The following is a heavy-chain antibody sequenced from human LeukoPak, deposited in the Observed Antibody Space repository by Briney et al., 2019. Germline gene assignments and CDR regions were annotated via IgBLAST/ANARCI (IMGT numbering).Heavy chain of an antibody. J-gene: IGHJ6*02. D-gene: IGHD3-10*01. CDR1: GFTFNNYA. CDR2: ISYDGSNT. Sequence: GGSLRLSCTASGFTFNNYALHWVRKAPGKGLEWVTVISYDGSNTYYADSVQGRFTISRDDSKHTLYLQINSLRAEDTAIYYCARANYYGSGSYHPNYFYGVDVWGQGTTVTVSS. V-gene: IGHV3-30*04. CDR3: ARANYYGSGSYHPNYFYGVDV.